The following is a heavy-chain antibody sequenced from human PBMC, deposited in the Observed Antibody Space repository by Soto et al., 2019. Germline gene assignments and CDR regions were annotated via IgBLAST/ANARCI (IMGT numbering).Heavy chain of an antibody. D-gene: IGHD3-22*01. CDR2: INPSGGST. V-gene: IGHV1-46*01. J-gene: IGHJ6*02. Sequence: ASVKVSCKASGYTFTSYYMHWVRQAPGQGLEWMGIINPSGGSTSYAQKFQGRVTMTRDTSTSTVYMELSSLRSEDTAVYYCARDFYYDSSGPHLAYYYYGMDVWGQGTTVTVSS. CDR1: GYTFTSYY. CDR3: ARDFYYDSSGPHLAYYYYGMDV.